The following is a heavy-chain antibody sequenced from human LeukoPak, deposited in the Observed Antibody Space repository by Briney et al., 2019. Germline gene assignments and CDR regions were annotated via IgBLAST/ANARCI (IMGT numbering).Heavy chain of an antibody. Sequence: PGGSLRLSCAASGFTFSSYSMNWVRQAPGKGLEWVSYISSGSSTISYADSVKGQFTISRGNAKNSLYLQMNSLRAEDTAVYYCARETLLDYWGQGTLVTVSS. CDR1: GFTFSSYS. J-gene: IGHJ4*02. CDR3: ARETLLDY. CDR2: ISSGSSTI. V-gene: IGHV3-48*01.